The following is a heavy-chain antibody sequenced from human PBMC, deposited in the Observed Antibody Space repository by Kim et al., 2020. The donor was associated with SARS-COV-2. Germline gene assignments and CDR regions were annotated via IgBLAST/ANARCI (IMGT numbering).Heavy chain of an antibody. J-gene: IGHJ4*02. CDR2: ISSSSSYI. D-gene: IGHD3-10*01. CDR3: ARMGGSGSSPDY. CDR1: GFTFSSYS. V-gene: IGHV3-21*01. Sequence: GGSLRLSCAASGFTFSSYSMNWVRQAPGKGLEWVSSISSSSSYIYYADSVKGRFTISRDNAKNSLYLQMNSLRAEDTAVYYCARMGGSGSSPDYWGQGTLVTVSS.